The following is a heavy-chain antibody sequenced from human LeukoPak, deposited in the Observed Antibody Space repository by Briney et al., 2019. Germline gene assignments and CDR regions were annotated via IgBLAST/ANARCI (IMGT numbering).Heavy chain of an antibody. Sequence: GRSLRLSCAASGFTFSSYAMHWVRQAPGKGLEWVAVISYDGSNKYYADSVKGRFTISRDNSKNTLYLQMNSLRAEDTAVYYCAKDLGSGSYSDYWDQGTLVTVSS. CDR3: AKDLGSGSYSDY. J-gene: IGHJ4*02. CDR2: ISYDGSNK. CDR1: GFTFSSYA. D-gene: IGHD1-26*01. V-gene: IGHV3-30-3*01.